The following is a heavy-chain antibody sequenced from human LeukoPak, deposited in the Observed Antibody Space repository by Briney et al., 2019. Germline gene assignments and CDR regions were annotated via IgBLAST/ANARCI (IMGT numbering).Heavy chain of an antibody. CDR3: ARDRYYYDSSARYFDY. CDR1: GGSISSYY. V-gene: IGHV4-4*07. J-gene: IGHJ4*02. CDR2: IHTSGST. D-gene: IGHD3-22*01. Sequence: PSETLSLTCTVSGGSISSYYWSWIWQPAGKGLEWIGRIHTSGSTNYSPSLKSRVTMSVDTSKNQFSLTLSSVTAADTAVYYCARDRYYYDSSARYFDYWGQGTLVTVAS.